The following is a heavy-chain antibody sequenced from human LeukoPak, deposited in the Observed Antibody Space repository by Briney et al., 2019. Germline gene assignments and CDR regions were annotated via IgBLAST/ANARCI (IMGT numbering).Heavy chain of an antibody. Sequence: GGSLRLSCALSGLTLSSYSMNWVRQAPGKGLEWVSSISSSSSYIYYADSVKGRFTISRDNAKNSLYLQMNSLRCEDTAVYYCARDREPPYYGMDVWGQGTTVTVSS. D-gene: IGHD1-14*01. CDR1: GLTLSSYS. J-gene: IGHJ6*02. CDR2: ISSSSSYI. CDR3: ARDREPPYYGMDV. V-gene: IGHV3-21*04.